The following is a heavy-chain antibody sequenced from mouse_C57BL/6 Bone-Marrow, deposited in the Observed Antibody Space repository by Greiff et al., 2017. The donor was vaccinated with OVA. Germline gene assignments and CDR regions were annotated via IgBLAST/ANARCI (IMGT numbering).Heavy chain of an antibody. Sequence: VQLQQSGPELVKPGASVKISCKASGYTFTDYYMNWVKQSHGKSLEWIGDINPNNGGPSYNQKFKGKATLTVDKSSSTAYMELRSLTSEDSAVYYCARRSPYYGSSYWYFDVWGTGTTVTVSS. D-gene: IGHD1-1*01. CDR3: ARRSPYYGSSYWYFDV. V-gene: IGHV1-26*01. CDR1: GYTFTDYY. CDR2: INPNNGGP. J-gene: IGHJ1*03.